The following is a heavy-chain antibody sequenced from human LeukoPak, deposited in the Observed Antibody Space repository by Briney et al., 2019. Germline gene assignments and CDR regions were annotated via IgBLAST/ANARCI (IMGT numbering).Heavy chain of an antibody. CDR1: GGSISSGGYS. V-gene: IGHV4-30-2*01. Sequence: PLHTLSLTCAVSGGSISSGGYSWSWIRQPPGKGLEWIGYIYHSGSTYYNPSLKSRVTISVDRSKNQFSLKLSSVTAADTAVYYCARYDILTSLFDPWGQGTLVTVSS. CDR2: IYHSGST. J-gene: IGHJ5*02. CDR3: ARYDILTSLFDP. D-gene: IGHD3-9*01.